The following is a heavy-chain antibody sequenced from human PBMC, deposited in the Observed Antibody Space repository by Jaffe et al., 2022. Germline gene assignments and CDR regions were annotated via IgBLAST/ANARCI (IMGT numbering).Heavy chain of an antibody. CDR3: ARDFWRGYYYDSSGYYRWYYFDY. D-gene: IGHD3-22*01. J-gene: IGHJ4*02. V-gene: IGHV1-69*08. Sequence: QVQLVQSGAEVKKPGSSVKVSCKASGGTFSSYTISWVRQAPGQGLEWMGRIIPILGIANYAQKFQGRVTITADKSTSTAYMELSSLRSEDTAVYYCARDFWRGYYYDSSGYYRWYYFDYWGQGTLVTVSS. CDR1: GGTFSSYT. CDR2: IIPILGIA.